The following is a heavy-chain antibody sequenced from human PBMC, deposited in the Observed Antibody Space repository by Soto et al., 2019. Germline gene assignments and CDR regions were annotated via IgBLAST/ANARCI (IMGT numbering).Heavy chain of an antibody. J-gene: IGHJ6*02. CDR1: GFTFDDYA. CDR3: AKDIEPFLYGMDV. V-gene: IGHV3-9*01. CDR2: ISWNSGSI. D-gene: IGHD3-3*01. Sequence: GGSLRLSCAASGFTFDDYAMHWVRQAPGKGLEWVSGISWNSGSIGYADSVKGRFTISRDNAKNSLYLQMNSLRAEDTALYYCAKDIEPFLYGMDVWGQGTTATVSS.